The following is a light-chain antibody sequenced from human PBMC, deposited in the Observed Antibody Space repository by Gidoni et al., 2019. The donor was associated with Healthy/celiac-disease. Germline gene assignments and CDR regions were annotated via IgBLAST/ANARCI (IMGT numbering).Light chain of an antibody. J-gene: IGKJ2*01. CDR2: WAS. V-gene: IGKV4-1*01. CDR3: QQYYSTPNT. CDR1: QSVLYSSNNKNY. Sequence: DIVMTQSPDSLAVSLGERATINCKSSQSVLYSSNNKNYLAWYQQKPGQPPKLLIYWASTRESGVPARFRGSGSGTDFTLTISSLQAEDVAVYYCQQYYSTPNTFGQGTKLEIK.